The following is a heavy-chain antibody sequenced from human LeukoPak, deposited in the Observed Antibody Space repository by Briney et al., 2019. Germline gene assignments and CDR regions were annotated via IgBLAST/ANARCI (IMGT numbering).Heavy chain of an antibody. D-gene: IGHD6-13*01. J-gene: IGHJ4*02. CDR2: VGTDSDT. CDR1: GFTFRTSA. V-gene: IGHV3-23*01. Sequence: GGSLRLSCAASGFTFRTSAFSWVRQSPGRGLEWVSTVGTDSDTYYADSVKGRFTISRDNSKNTVYLQMTGLKADDTAVYYCAKKTPGIHPFDSWGQGTLVTVSP. CDR3: AKKTPGIHPFDS.